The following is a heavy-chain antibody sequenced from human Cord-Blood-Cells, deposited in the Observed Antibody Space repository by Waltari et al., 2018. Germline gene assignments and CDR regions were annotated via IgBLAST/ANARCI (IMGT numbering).Heavy chain of an antibody. D-gene: IGHD5-18*01. J-gene: IGHJ4*02. CDR3: AREEAAMDY. Sequence: QVQLVESGGGVVQPGRSLRLSCAASGFTFRSYAMHWVRQAPGKELEWVAVISYDGSNKYYADSVKGRFTISRDKSKNTLYLQMNSLRAEDTAVYYCAREEAAMDYWGQGTLVTVSS. V-gene: IGHV3-30-3*01. CDR2: ISYDGSNK. CDR1: GFTFRSYA.